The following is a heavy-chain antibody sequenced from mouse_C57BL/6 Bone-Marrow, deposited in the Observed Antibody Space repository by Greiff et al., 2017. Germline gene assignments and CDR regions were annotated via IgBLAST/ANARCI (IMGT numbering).Heavy chain of an antibody. D-gene: IGHD2-3*01. CDR1: GFSLTSYG. Sequence: VMLVESGPGLVTPSQSLSITCTVSGFSLTSYGVHWVRQSPGKGLEWLGVIWSGGSTDYNAAFISRLSISKDNSKSQVFFKMNSLQADDTAIYYCARNGGYYVPFAYWGQGTLVTVSA. J-gene: IGHJ3*01. CDR3: ARNGGYYVPFAY. V-gene: IGHV2-2*01. CDR2: IWSGGST.